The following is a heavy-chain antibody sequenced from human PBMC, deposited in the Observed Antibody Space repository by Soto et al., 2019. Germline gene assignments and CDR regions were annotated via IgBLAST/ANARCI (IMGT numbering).Heavy chain of an antibody. V-gene: IGHV4-31*02. CDR2: IYYSGST. D-gene: IGHD3-10*01. Sequence: QVQLQESGPGLVKPSQTLSLTWTVSGGSISSGGYYWSWIRQHPGKGLEWIGYIYYSGSTYYNPSLKSRVTISVDTSKNQFSLKLSSVTAADTAVYYCALRSGSYGEIDYWGQGTLVTVSS. J-gene: IGHJ4*02. CDR3: ALRSGSYGEIDY. CDR1: GGSISSGGYY.